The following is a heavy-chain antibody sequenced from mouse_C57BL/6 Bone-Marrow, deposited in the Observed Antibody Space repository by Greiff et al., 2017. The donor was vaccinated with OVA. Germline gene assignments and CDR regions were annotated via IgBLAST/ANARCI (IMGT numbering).Heavy chain of an antibody. CDR3: TRCDYDEGFYAMDY. V-gene: IGHV1-5*01. Sequence: EVQRVESGTVLARPGASVKMSCKTSGYTFTSYWMHWVKQRPGQGLEWIGAIYPGNSDTSYNQKFKGKAKLTAVTSASTAYMELSSLTNEDSAVYYCTRCDYDEGFYAMDYWGQGTSVTVSS. J-gene: IGHJ4*01. CDR2: IYPGNSDT. CDR1: GYTFTSYW. D-gene: IGHD2-4*01.